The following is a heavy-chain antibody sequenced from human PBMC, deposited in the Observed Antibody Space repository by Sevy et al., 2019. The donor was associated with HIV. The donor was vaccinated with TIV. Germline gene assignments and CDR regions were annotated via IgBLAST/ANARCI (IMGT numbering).Heavy chain of an antibody. CDR3: ASGGNGDFWSYEYYYYGMDV. V-gene: IGHV1-8*01. Sequence: ASVKVSCEASGHSFDSYDINWVRQATGQGLEWMGWMSPKTGATGFAQKFKGTVTMTRNTSISTAYMELSSLTNEDTAVYYCASGGNGDFWSYEYYYYGMDVWGQGTTVTVSS. CDR1: GHSFDSYD. D-gene: IGHD3-3*01. CDR2: MSPKTGAT. J-gene: IGHJ6*02.